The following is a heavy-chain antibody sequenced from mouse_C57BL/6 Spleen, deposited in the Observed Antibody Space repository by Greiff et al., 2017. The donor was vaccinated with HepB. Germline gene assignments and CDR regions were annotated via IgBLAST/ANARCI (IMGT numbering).Heavy chain of an antibody. CDR2: INPSSGYT. D-gene: IGHD1-1*01. CDR1: GYTFTSYW. CDR3: TTSPYGTRTGSNY. J-gene: IGHJ2*01. V-gene: IGHV1-7*01. Sequence: VQLQQSGAELAKPGASVKLSCKASGYTFTSYWMHWVKQRPGQGLEWIGYINPSSGYTKYNQKFKDKATLTADTSSSTAYMQLSSLTYEDSAVYYCTTSPYGTRTGSNYWGQCTTLTVSS.